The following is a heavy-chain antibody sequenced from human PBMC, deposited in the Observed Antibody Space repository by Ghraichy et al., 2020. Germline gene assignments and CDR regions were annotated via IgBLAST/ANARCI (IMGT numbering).Heavy chain of an antibody. CDR2: ISGSGGST. CDR1: GFTFSSYA. J-gene: IGHJ4*02. D-gene: IGHD3-22*01. Sequence: GESLNISCAASGFTFSSYAMSWVRQAPGKGLEWVSAISGSGGSTYYADSVKGRFTISRDNSKNTLYLQMNSLRAEDTAVYYCAKSSGYYRFYFDYWGQGTLVTVSS. CDR3: AKSSGYYRFYFDY. V-gene: IGHV3-23*01.